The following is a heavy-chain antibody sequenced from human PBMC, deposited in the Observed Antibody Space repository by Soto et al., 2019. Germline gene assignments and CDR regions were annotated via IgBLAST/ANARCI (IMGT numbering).Heavy chain of an antibody. Sequence: GGSLRLSCAASGCTFSSYAWSWVRQAPGKGLEWVSAISGSGGSTYYADSVKGRFTISRDNSKNTLYLQMNSLRAEDTAVYYCAKQAVGEWVDFWSGPNWFDPWGQGTLVTVSS. D-gene: IGHD3-3*01. CDR2: ISGSGGST. CDR1: GCTFSSYA. J-gene: IGHJ5*02. CDR3: AKQAVGEWVDFWSGPNWFDP. V-gene: IGHV3-23*01.